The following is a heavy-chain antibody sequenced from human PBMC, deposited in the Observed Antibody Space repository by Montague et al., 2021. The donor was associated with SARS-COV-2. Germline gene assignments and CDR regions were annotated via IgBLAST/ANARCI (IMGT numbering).Heavy chain of an antibody. CDR3: ARGMYGLTETTDAFDI. D-gene: IGHD1-14*01. CDR1: GGSISYGGYF. CDR2: IDKSGTT. Sequence: TLSLTCTVSGGSISYGGYFWNWIRQHPGKGLEWIGYIDKSGTTQYXXXLKSRVSLSVDTSKNQFSLKLSSVTAADTAVYYCARGMYGLTETTDAFDIWGQGTMVSVSS. V-gene: IGHV4-31*03. J-gene: IGHJ3*02.